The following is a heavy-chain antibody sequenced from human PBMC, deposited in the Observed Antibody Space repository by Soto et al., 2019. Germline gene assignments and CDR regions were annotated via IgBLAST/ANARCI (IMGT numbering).Heavy chain of an antibody. V-gene: IGHV1-18*01. Sequence: QVQLVQSGAEVKKPGASVKVACKASGYTFTSYGISWVRQAPGQGLEWMGWISAYNGNTNYAQKLQGRVTMTTDTSTTTAYMELRSLSSDDTAVYYCARVRSGQQLTPYGMDVWGQGTTVTVSS. CDR1: GYTFTSYG. J-gene: IGHJ6*02. D-gene: IGHD6-13*01. CDR3: ARVRSGQQLTPYGMDV. CDR2: ISAYNGNT.